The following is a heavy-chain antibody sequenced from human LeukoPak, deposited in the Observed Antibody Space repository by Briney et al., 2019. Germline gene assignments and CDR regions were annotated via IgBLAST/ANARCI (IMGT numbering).Heavy chain of an antibody. CDR1: GFTFSSYA. V-gene: IGHV3-23*01. D-gene: IGHD6-13*01. CDR2: INDNGDGT. J-gene: IGHJ4*02. CDR3: AKDQDVAAAGTWGSIDY. Sequence: GGSLRLSCAASGFTFSSYAMSWVRQAPGKGLKWVSTINDNGDGTYYADSVKGRFTISRDNSKNTLYLQMNSLRAEDTAVYYCAKDQDVAAAGTWGSIDYWGQGTLVTVSS.